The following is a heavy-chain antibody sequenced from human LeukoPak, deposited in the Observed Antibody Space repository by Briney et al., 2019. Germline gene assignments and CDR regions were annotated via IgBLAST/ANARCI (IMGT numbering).Heavy chain of an antibody. J-gene: IGHJ6*02. D-gene: IGHD2-15*01. CDR2: ISGSGGST. Sequence: GGSLRLSCAASGFTFSSYAMSWVRQAPGKGLEWVSAISGSGGSTYYPDSVKGRFTISRDNSKNTLYLQMNSLRAEDTAVYYCAKVTRYCSGGSCSLYGMDVWGQGTTVTVSS. CDR3: AKVTRYCSGGSCSLYGMDV. V-gene: IGHV3-23*01. CDR1: GFTFSSYA.